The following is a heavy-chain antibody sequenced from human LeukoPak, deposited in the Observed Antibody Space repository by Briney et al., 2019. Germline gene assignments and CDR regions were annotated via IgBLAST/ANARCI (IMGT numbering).Heavy chain of an antibody. CDR2: ISAYKGNT. Sequence: ASVKVSCKASGYTFSSYDISWVRQAPGQGLEWMGWISAYKGNTNYAQKLQDRVTMTTDTYTSTAYMELSSLRSEDTAVYYCARDGSSGSHFDYWGQGTLVTVSS. J-gene: IGHJ4*02. CDR1: GYTFSSYD. V-gene: IGHV1-18*01. CDR3: ARDGSSGSHFDY. D-gene: IGHD3-22*01.